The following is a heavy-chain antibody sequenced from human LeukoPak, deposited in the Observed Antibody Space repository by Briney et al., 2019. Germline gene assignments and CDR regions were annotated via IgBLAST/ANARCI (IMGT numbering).Heavy chain of an antibody. CDR2: ISSSSSTI. J-gene: IGHJ3*02. D-gene: IGHD6-6*01. Sequence: GGSLRLSCAASGFTFSSYSMNWVRQAPGKGLEWVSYISSSSSTIYYADSVKGRFTISRDNAKNSLYLQMNSLRAEDTAVYYCARPIAARFDAFDIWGQGTMVTVSS. CDR1: GFTFSSYS. V-gene: IGHV3-48*01. CDR3: ARPIAARFDAFDI.